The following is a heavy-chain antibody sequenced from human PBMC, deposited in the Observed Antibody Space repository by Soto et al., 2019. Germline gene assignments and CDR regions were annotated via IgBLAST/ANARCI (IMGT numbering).Heavy chain of an antibody. Sequence: SVKVSCKASGGTFSSYAISCVRQAPGQGLEWMGGIIPIFGTANYAQKFQGRVTITADKSTSTAYMELSSLRSEDTAVYYCARSDILTGYYGYYYYDMDVWGQGTTVTVS. CDR3: ARSDILTGYYGYYYYDMDV. V-gene: IGHV1-69*06. CDR2: IIPIFGTA. D-gene: IGHD3-9*01. J-gene: IGHJ6*02. CDR1: GGTFSSYA.